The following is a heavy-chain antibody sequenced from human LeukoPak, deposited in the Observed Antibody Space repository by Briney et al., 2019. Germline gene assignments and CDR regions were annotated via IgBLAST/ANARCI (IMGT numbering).Heavy chain of an antibody. J-gene: IGHJ3*02. CDR1: GFTFSNYA. CDR2: ISGSGGST. Sequence: GGSLRLSCLASGFTFSNYAMSWVRQAPGKGLEWVSAISGSGGSTYYADSVKGRFTISRDNSKNTLYLQMNSLRAEDTAVYYCAKDQLLGESDDAFDIWGQGTMVTVSS. V-gene: IGHV3-23*01. CDR3: AKDQLLGESDDAFDI. D-gene: IGHD3-16*01.